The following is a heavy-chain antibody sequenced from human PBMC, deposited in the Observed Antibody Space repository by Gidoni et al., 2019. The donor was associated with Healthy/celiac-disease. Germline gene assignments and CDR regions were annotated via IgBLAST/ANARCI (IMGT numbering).Heavy chain of an antibody. CDR3: ARGPGIAAARFDP. D-gene: IGHD6-13*01. CDR2: IIPTLGIA. CDR1: GGTFSSYA. V-gene: IGHV1-69*04. J-gene: IGHJ5*02. Sequence: QVQLVQLGAEVTKPGSPVNVACKASGGTFSSYAISWVRQAPGQGLEWMGRIIPTLGIANYAQNFQGRVTITAEKTTSTAYMELSSLRSEDTAVYYCARGPGIAAARFDPWGQRTLVTVSS.